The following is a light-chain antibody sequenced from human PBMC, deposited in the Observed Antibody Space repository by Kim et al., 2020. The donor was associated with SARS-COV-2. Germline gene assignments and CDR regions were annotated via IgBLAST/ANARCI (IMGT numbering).Light chain of an antibody. CDR3: QQYATSRT. J-gene: IGKJ1*01. Sequence: EIVLTQSPGTLSLSPGEGATLSCRASQSVRSSRLAWYQLKPGQAPRLLIYGASTRATGIPDRFSGSGSGTDFTLTISRLEPEDFAVYYCQQYATSRTFGQGTKVDIK. V-gene: IGKV3-20*01. CDR2: GAS. CDR1: QSVRSSR.